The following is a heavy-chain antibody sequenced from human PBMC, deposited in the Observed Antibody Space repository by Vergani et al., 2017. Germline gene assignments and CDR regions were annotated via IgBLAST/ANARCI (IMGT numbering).Heavy chain of an antibody. J-gene: IGHJ4*02. CDR3: AKDRVTRMGVVIGYFDY. CDR1: GSTFSSYA. CDR2: ISGSGGST. Sequence: EVQLLESGGGLVQPGGSLRLSCAASGSTFSSYAMSWVRQAPGKGLEWVSAISGSGGSTYYADSVKGRFTISRDNSKNTLYLQMNSLRAEDTAVYYCAKDRVTRMGVVIGYFDYWGQGTLVTVSS. V-gene: IGHV3-23*01. D-gene: IGHD3-3*01.